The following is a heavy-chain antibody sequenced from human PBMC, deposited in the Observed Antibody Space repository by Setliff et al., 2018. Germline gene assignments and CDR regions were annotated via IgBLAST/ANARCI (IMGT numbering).Heavy chain of an antibody. CDR1: GFSFTSYA. Sequence: GESLKISCEVSGFSFTSYAMNWVRQAPGKGLEWVSAISGHGSRTYYADSVKGRFTISRDNSKNTLYLQMNSLRAEDTAVYFCAKDTTGRDVFDVWGQGTMVTVS. D-gene: IGHD1-1*01. J-gene: IGHJ3*01. V-gene: IGHV3-23*01. CDR2: ISGHGSRT. CDR3: AKDTTGRDVFDV.